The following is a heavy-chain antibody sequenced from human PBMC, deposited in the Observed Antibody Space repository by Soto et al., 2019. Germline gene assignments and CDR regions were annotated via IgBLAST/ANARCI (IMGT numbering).Heavy chain of an antibody. Sequence: PGGSLRLSCAASGFIFSSYAMNWVRQAPGKGLEWVSSISGSGGSTYYADSVKGRFTISRDNSKNTLHLQMNSLRAEDTAVYYCAKGSVSVSRPVRMDVWGQGTTVTVSS. J-gene: IGHJ6*02. D-gene: IGHD1-26*01. CDR3: AKGSVSVSRPVRMDV. V-gene: IGHV3-23*01. CDR1: GFIFSSYA. CDR2: ISGSGGST.